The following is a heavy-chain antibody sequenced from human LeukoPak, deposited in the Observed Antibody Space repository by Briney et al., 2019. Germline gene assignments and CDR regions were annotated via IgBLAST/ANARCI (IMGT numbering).Heavy chain of an antibody. CDR3: ARDRAIWFGELFSYYYYYMDV. CDR1: GFTFSDYC. J-gene: IGHJ6*03. D-gene: IGHD3-10*01. Sequence: GGSLRLSCAASGFTFSDYCMSWIRQAPGKGLEWVSYISSSGSTIYYADSVKGRFTISRDNAKNSLYLQMNSLRAEDTAVYYCARDRAIWFGELFSYYYYYMDVWGKGTTVTVSS. CDR2: ISSSGSTI. V-gene: IGHV3-11*04.